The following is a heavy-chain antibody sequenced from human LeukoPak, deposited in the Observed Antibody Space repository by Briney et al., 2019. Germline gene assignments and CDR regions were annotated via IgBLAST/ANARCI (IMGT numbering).Heavy chain of an antibody. J-gene: IGHJ4*02. D-gene: IGHD1-26*01. CDR1: GFTFSSNW. CDR3: VRDLGGRSGH. V-gene: IGHV3-74*01. Sequence: GGSLRLSCAVSGFTFSSNWMHWVRQAPGKGLVWVSRINEDGSTTNYADSVKGRSTTFRDNAKNTLYLQMNSLRAEDTAVYYCVRDLGGRSGHWGQGTPVTVSS. CDR2: INEDGSTT.